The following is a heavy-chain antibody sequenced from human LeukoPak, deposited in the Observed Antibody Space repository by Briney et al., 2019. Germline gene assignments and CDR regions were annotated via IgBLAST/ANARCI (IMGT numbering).Heavy chain of an antibody. CDR3: ARDRPYYYDSSGYFAGDY. J-gene: IGHJ4*02. CDR2: ISAYNGNT. CDR1: GYTFTSYG. Sequence: ASVKVSCKASGYTFTSYGISWVRQAPGQGLEWMGWISAYNGNTNYAQKLQGRVIMTTDTSTSTAYMELRSLRSDDTAVYYCARDRPYYYDSSGYFAGDYWGQGTLVTVSS. D-gene: IGHD3-22*01. V-gene: IGHV1-18*01.